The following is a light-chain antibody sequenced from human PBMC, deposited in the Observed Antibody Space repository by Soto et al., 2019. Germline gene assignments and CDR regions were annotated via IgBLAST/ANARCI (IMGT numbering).Light chain of an antibody. Sequence: DIVMTQPPLSLPVTPGEPASISCWSSQSLLDSDDGNTNLAWYQQELGQPPRLLIYGASTRATSIPARFSGSGSGTEFTLTISSLRSEDSAVYYCQQYLQWPRTFGQGTKVDI. CDR2: GAS. V-gene: IGKV2-40*01. CDR1: QSLLDSDDGNTN. J-gene: IGKJ1*01. CDR3: QQYLQWPRT.